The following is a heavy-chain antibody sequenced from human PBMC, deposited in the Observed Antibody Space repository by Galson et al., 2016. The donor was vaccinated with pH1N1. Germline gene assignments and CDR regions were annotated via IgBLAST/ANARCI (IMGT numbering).Heavy chain of an antibody. V-gene: IGHV3-33*01. CDR3: ARDYCSGYYCRSFDL. D-gene: IGHD3-22*01. J-gene: IGHJ4*02. CDR2: IWHDGRNE. Sequence: SLRPSCAASGLSISDYGMYWVRQAPGKGLEWVAVIWHDGRNEKYGDSVRGRFTISRDNSKNTLYLQMRSLRVDDTAVYYCARDYCSGYYCRSFDLWGQGTLVTVSS. CDR1: GLSISDYG.